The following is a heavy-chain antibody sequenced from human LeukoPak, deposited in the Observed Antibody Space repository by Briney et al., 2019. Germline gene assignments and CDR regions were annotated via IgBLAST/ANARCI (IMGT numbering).Heavy chain of an antibody. V-gene: IGHV4-38-2*02. J-gene: IGHJ6*03. CDR1: GGSISSGYY. Sequence: PSETLSLTCTVSGGSISSGYYWGWIRQPPGKGLEWIGSIYHSGSTYYNPSLKSRVTISVDTSKNQFSLKLSSVTAADTAVYYRARGFADYYYMDVWGKGTTVTVSS. CDR3: ARGFADYYYMDV. CDR2: IYHSGST.